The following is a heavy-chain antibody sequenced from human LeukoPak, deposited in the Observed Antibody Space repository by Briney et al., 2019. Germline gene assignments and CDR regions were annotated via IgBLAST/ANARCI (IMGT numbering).Heavy chain of an antibody. J-gene: IGHJ6*03. CDR2: IKQDGSET. CDR1: GFTFSSYW. D-gene: IGHD6-13*01. CDR3: ARVKQQLVRLLSRDTTYYYYYYMDV. V-gene: IGHV3-7*01. Sequence: GGSLRLSCAASGFTFSSYWMSWARQAPGKGLEWVSNIKQDGSETYYVDSVKGRFTISRDNAKNSLYLQMNSLRAEDTAVYYCARVKQQLVRLLSRDTTYYYYYYMDVWGKGTTVTVSS.